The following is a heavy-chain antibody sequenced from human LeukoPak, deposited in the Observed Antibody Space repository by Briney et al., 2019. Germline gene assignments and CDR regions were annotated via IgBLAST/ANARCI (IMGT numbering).Heavy chain of an antibody. J-gene: IGHJ6*02. Sequence: GGSLKLSCAASGFTFSDSSMYWVRQASGKGLEWVGRIRNKAKSYSTAYAASVKGRFTTSRDDSKNRAYLQMNSLRAEDTAVYYCARGSLIAVAGTYGLVSTGPAYYYYGMDVWGQGTTVTVSS. V-gene: IGHV3-73*01. CDR1: GFTFSDSS. D-gene: IGHD6-19*01. CDR3: ARGSLIAVAGTYGLVSTGPAYYYYGMDV. CDR2: IRNKAKSYST.